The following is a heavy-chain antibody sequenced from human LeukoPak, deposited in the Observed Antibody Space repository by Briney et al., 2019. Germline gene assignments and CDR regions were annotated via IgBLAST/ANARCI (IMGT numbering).Heavy chain of an antibody. Sequence: GGSLRLSCEASGFSMSVYWMSWVRQAPGKGLEWVGNIKQDGSERNYVDSVKGRFTISRDNAKKSLYLQINSLRAEDTAVYYCARDWGAYYHFFDYWGQGTLVTVSS. D-gene: IGHD3-22*01. CDR2: IKQDGSER. CDR3: ARDWGAYYHFFDY. V-gene: IGHV3-7*01. J-gene: IGHJ4*02. CDR1: GFSMSVYW.